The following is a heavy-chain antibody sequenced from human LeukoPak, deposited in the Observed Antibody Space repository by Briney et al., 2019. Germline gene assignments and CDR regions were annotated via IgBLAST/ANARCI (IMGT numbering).Heavy chain of an antibody. CDR1: GFTFSSYA. V-gene: IGHV3-30-3*01. CDR3: ARDRGSSGYYNDY. J-gene: IGHJ4*02. D-gene: IGHD3-22*01. CDR2: ISYDGSNK. Sequence: GGSLRLSCAASGFTFSSYAMHWVRQAPGQELEWVAVISYDGSNKYYADSVKGRFTISRDNSKNTLYLQMNSLRAEDTAVYYCARDRGSSGYYNDYWGQGTLVTVSS.